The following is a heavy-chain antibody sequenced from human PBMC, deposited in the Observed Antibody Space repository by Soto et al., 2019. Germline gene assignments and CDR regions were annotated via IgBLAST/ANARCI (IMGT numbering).Heavy chain of an antibody. Sequence: EVQLVESGGGLVHPGGSLRLSCEASGFTFSDHYMEWVRQAPGKGPEWVGRSRNRANSYTTEYAASVKGRFAISRDASKNSLYLQMNSLKTDDPAVYFCVRGPEGTTGAGSPNYYYPMDVWGQGTTVTVSS. D-gene: IGHD6-19*01. CDR1: GFTFSDHY. V-gene: IGHV3-72*01. CDR2: SRNRANSYTT. CDR3: VRGPEGTTGAGSPNYYYPMDV. J-gene: IGHJ6*02.